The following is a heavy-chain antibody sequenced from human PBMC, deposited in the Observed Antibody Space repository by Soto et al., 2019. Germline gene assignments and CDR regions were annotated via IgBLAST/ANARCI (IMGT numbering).Heavy chain of an antibody. CDR1: GGSISSGGYY. CDR3: ARLYYLGPYQLLFSPHWFDP. Sequence: QVQLQESGPGLVKPSQTLSLTCTVSGGSISSGGYYWSWIRQHPGKGLEWIGYIYYSGSTYYNPSLQSRVTISVDTSKNQFSLKLSSVTAADTAVYYCARLYYLGPYQLLFSPHWFDPWGQGTLVTVSS. J-gene: IGHJ5*02. D-gene: IGHD2-2*01. V-gene: IGHV4-31*03. CDR2: IYYSGST.